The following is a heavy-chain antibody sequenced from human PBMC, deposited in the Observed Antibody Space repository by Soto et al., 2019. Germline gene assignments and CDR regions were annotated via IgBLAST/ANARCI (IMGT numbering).Heavy chain of an antibody. V-gene: IGHV3-23*01. CDR2: VSHSGGGT. J-gene: IGHJ6*02. D-gene: IGHD6-13*01. CDR1: GFTFSSYV. CDR3: ANDLYSSTWPRVMDV. Sequence: EVQLLESGGGLVQPGESLRLSCAASGFTFSSYVMSWVRQAPGKGLEWVSSVSHSGGGTYYADFVEGRFTISRDNSKNTLYLQMHSLRAEDTAVYYCANDLYSSTWPRVMDVWGQGTTVTVSS.